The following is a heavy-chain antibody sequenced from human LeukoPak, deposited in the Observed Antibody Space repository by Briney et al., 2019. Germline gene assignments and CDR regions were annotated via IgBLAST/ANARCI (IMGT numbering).Heavy chain of an antibody. CDR1: GYTFTSYD. CDR3: ARVPTRYCSSTSCYNSYYYYYGMDV. Sequence: ASVKVSCKASGYTFTSYDINWVRQATGQGLEWMGWMNPNSGNTGYVQKFQGRVTMTRNTSISTAYMELSSLRSEDTAVYYCARVPTRYCSSTSCYNSYYYYYGMDVWGQGTTVTVSS. J-gene: IGHJ6*02. CDR2: MNPNSGNT. D-gene: IGHD2-2*02. V-gene: IGHV1-8*01.